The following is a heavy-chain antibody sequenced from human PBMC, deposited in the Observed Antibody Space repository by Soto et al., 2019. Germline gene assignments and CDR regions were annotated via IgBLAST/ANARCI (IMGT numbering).Heavy chain of an antibody. CDR1: GDSISNYY. V-gene: IGHV4-59*01. Sequence: PSETLSLTCTVSGDSISNYYWSWIRQPPGKGLEWIGYVYYSGSTNYNPSLKSRLTISVDTSKNQFSLNLSSVTAADTAVYFCASAETQQLVFDYWGQGTLVTVSS. CDR2: VYYSGST. CDR3: ASAETQQLVFDY. D-gene: IGHD6-13*01. J-gene: IGHJ4*02.